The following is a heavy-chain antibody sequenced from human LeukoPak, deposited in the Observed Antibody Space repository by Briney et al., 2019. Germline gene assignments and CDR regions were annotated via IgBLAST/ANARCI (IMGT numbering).Heavy chain of an antibody. CDR1: GFTFSSYG. D-gene: IGHD2-2*01. CDR3: AKDGCSSTSCPNYYSYYYYYYMDV. V-gene: IGHV3-30*02. Sequence: PGGSLRLSCAASGFTFSSYGMHWVRQAPGKGLEWVAFIRYDGSNKYYADSVKGRFTISRDNSKNTLYLQMNSLRAEDTAVYYCAKDGCSSTSCPNYYSYYYYYYMDVWGKGTTVTISS. CDR2: IRYDGSNK. J-gene: IGHJ6*03.